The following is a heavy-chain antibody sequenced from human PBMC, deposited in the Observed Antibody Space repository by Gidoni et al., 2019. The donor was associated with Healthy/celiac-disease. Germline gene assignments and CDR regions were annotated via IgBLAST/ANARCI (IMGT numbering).Heavy chain of an antibody. D-gene: IGHD4-17*01. J-gene: IGHJ6*02. CDR1: GGTFSSYA. CDR2: IIPIFGTA. CDR3: ARGGGTVTTSYYYYYGMDV. V-gene: IGHV1-69*01. Sequence: QVQLVQSGAEVKKPGSSVKVSCKASGGTFSSYALSWVRQAPGQGLEWMGGIIPIFGTANYAQKFQGRVTITADESTSTAYMELSSLRSEDTAVYYCARGGGTVTTSYYYYYGMDVWGQGTTVTVSS.